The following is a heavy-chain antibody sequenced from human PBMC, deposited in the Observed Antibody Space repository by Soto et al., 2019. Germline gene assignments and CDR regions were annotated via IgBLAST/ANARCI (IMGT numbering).Heavy chain of an antibody. CDR2: ISSSSSTI. V-gene: IGHV3-48*02. J-gene: IGHJ6*02. Sequence: GGSLRLSCAAAGFTFSTYSMNWVRQAPGKGLEWVSYISSSSSTIYYADSVKGRFTISRDNAKNSLYLQMNSLRDEDTAVYYCARGKFDYVWGSYRYNHYYYYGMDVWGQGTTVTVSS. CDR1: GFTFSTYS. CDR3: ARGKFDYVWGSYRYNHYYYYGMDV. D-gene: IGHD3-16*02.